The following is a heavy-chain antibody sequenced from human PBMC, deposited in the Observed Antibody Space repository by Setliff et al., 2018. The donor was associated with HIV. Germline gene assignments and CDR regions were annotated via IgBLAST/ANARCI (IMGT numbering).Heavy chain of an antibody. CDR1: GFPFTDYY. Sequence: GESLRLSCAASGFPFTDYYMSWVRQAPGKGLEWVSYISSSGSTINYADSVKGRFTISRDNAKNSLYLQMNSLRVEDTAVYYCAREGSYNFWSGYSSYYFDFWGQGTLVTVSS. CDR2: ISSSGSTI. CDR3: AREGSYNFWSGYSSYYFDF. D-gene: IGHD3-3*01. J-gene: IGHJ4*02. V-gene: IGHV3-11*04.